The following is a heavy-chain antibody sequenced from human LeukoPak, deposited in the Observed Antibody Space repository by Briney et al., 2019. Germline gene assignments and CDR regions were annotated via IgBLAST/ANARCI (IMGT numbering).Heavy chain of an antibody. J-gene: IGHJ5*02. D-gene: IGHD3-10*01. Sequence: ASVKVSCKVSGYTLTELSMHWVRQAPGKGLGWMGGFDPEDGETIYAQKFQGRVTMTEDTSTDTAYMELSSLRSEDTAVYYCATGEWSREGNWFDPWGQGTLVTVSS. CDR2: FDPEDGET. V-gene: IGHV1-24*01. CDR1: GYTLTELS. CDR3: ATGEWSREGNWFDP.